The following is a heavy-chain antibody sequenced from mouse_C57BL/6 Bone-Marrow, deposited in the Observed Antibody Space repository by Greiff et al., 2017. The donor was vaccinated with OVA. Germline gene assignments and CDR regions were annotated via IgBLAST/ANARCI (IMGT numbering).Heavy chain of an antibody. CDR2: IYPGSGRT. CDR1: GYTFTSYW. V-gene: IGHV1-55*01. Sequence: QVQLQQPGAELVKPGASVKISCKASGYTFTSYWITWVKQRPGQGLEWIGDIYPGSGRTNYNEKFKSKATLTVDTSSSTAYMQLSSLTSEDSAVYYCARSGITTVEGDFAMDYWGQGTSVTVSS. J-gene: IGHJ4*01. D-gene: IGHD1-1*01. CDR3: ARSGITTVEGDFAMDY.